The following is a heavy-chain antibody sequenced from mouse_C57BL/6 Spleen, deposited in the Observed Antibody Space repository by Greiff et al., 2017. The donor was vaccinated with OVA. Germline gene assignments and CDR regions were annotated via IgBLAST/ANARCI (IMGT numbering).Heavy chain of an antibody. V-gene: IGHV1-74*01. D-gene: IGHD1-1*01. CDR3: ATSYYYGSSYLLDY. Sequence: QVQLKQPGAELVKPGASVKVSCKASGYTFTSYWMHWVKQRPGQGLEWIGRIHPSDSDTNYNQKFKGKATLTVDKSSSTAYMQLSSLTSEDSAVYYCATSYYYGSSYLLDYWGQGTTLTVSS. J-gene: IGHJ2*01. CDR1: GYTFTSYW. CDR2: IHPSDSDT.